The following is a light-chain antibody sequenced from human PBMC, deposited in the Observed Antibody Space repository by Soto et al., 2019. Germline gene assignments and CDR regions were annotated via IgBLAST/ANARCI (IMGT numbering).Light chain of an antibody. CDR1: RTDAGGYNY. V-gene: IGLV2-14*01. CDR2: EVS. CDR3: SSYTRSNERV. Sequence: QSALTQPASMSGSPGQSITISCTGTRTDAGGYNYVSWYQQHPAKVPKLLIYEVSNRPSGVSNRFSGSKFSSTASLTFSRLPPDDGGHYYGSSYTRSNERVSGEATQLTVL. J-gene: IGLJ3*02.